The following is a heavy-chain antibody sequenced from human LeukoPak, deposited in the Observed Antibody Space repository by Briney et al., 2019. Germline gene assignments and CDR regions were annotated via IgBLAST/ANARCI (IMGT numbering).Heavy chain of an antibody. D-gene: IGHD3-10*01. CDR1: GGSISSGGYS. CDR2: IYHSGST. V-gene: IGHV4-30-2*01. Sequence: SQTLSLTCAVSGGSISSGGYSWSWLRQPPGKGLEWIVYIYHSGSTYYNPSLKSRVTISVDRSKNQFSLKLSSVTAADTAVYYCARAGPMVSFDYWGQGTLVTVSS. J-gene: IGHJ4*02. CDR3: ARAGPMVSFDY.